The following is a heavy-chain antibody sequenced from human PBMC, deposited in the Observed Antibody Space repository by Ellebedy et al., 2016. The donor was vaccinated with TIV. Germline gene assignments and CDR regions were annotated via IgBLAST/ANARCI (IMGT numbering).Heavy chain of an antibody. D-gene: IGHD3-16*01. J-gene: IGHJ5*02. Sequence: ASVKVSXXASGYTFTSYDINWVRQATGQGLEWMGWMNPNSGNTGYAQKFQGRVTMTRNTSISTAYMELSSLRSEDTAVYYCARGKSGRVRGGPYWFDPWGQGTLVTVSS. V-gene: IGHV1-8*01. CDR3: ARGKSGRVRGGPYWFDP. CDR2: MNPNSGNT. CDR1: GYTFTSYD.